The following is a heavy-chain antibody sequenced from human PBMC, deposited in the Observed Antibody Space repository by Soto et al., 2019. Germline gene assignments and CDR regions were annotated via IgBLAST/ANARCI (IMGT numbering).Heavy chain of an antibody. V-gene: IGHV3-74*03. CDR3: VRDYDSSGFYSGH. CDR2: IDSDGGST. J-gene: IGHJ4*02. CDR1: GFTFSSYW. D-gene: IGHD3-22*01. Sequence: PGGSLRLSCAASGFTFSSYWMHWVRQSPGKGLVWVSQIDSDGGSTTYADTVKGRFTVSRDNAKNKLFLQMNSLRAEDTAVYYCVRDYDSSGFYSGHWGQGTLVTVSS.